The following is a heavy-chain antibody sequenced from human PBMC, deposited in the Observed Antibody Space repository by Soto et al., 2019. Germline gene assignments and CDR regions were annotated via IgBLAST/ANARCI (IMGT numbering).Heavy chain of an antibody. CDR3: AKDLSSWRGFGIAH. V-gene: IGHV3-23*01. D-gene: IGHD3-3*01. J-gene: IGHJ5*02. CDR2: ISGSGDTT. CDR1: GFTFSTYA. Sequence: EVQLLESGGGSVQPGASLRLSCAASGFTFSTYAMDWVRQAPGKGLEWVSAISGSGDTTYYADSVKGRFTISRDNSKNTLFLQMSSLRAEDTAVYYCAKDLSSWRGFGIAHWGQGTLVTVSS.